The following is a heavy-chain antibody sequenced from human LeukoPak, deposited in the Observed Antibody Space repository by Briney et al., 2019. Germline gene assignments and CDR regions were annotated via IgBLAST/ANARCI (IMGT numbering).Heavy chain of an antibody. CDR3: AKEQRIRHCSEGVCMEGYYFDY. V-gene: IGHV3-23*01. Sequence: GGSLRLSCTGRVFNFNRFAIDWVRQAPGQGLEWVSGLSRGGGSTNYADSVKGRFTISRDKSKNMVILQMNSLRPEDTAVYYCAKEQRIRHCSEGVCMEGYYFDYWGQGTLVTVSS. CDR2: LSRGGGST. D-gene: IGHD2-8*01. J-gene: IGHJ4*02. CDR1: VFNFNRFA.